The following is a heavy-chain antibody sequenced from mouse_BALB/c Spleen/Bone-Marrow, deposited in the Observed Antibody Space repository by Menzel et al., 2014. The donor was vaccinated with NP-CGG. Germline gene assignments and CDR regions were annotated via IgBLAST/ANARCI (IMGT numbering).Heavy chain of an antibody. CDR1: GFTLSSYS. CDR3: TRHGGGTDYFDY. D-gene: IGHD2-14*01. Sequence: EVQLVESGGGIVQPGGSLKLSCAASGFTLSSYSMSWVRQTPDRRLEWVAYITIGGAGTYYADTVKGRFTISRDNAKNTLYLQMSSLKSEDTATYYCTRHGGGTDYFDYWGHGTTLTVSS. CDR2: ITIGGAGT. V-gene: IGHV5-12-2*01. J-gene: IGHJ2*01.